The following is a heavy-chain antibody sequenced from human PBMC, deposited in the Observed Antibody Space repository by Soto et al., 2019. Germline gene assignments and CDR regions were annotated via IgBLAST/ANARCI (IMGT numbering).Heavy chain of an antibody. CDR3: ARQRTSVVTQAYFGV. Sequence: SETLSLTCTVTGDSISSRSYYWGWIRQPPGKGLEWIGSIYYSGSTYNNPSLRSRVSMSIYTSKDQFSLKLKSVTAADTALYFCARQRTSVVTQAYFGVWGPGSLVTVSS. CDR2: IYYSGST. J-gene: IGHJ4*02. V-gene: IGHV4-39*01. D-gene: IGHD2-21*02. CDR1: GDSISSRSYY.